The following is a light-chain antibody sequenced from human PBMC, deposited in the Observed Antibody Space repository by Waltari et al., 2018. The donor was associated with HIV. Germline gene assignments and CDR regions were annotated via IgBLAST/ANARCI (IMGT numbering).Light chain of an antibody. CDR1: QDINSN. V-gene: IGKV1-9*01. CDR2: IAS. CDR3: QQLNIYPLS. J-gene: IGKJ4*01. Sequence: DIQLTQSPSFLSASVGDRVTITCRASQDINSNLAWYQQKPGKAPKLLIYIASILQSGVPARFSGSGSGTEFTLTITSLQPDDFATYYCQQLNIYPLSFGGGTKVDIK.